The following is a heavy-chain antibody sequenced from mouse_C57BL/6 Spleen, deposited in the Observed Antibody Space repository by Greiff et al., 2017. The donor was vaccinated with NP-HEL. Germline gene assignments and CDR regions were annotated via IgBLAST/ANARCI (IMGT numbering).Heavy chain of an antibody. CDR3: ARHVDGYFDY. CDR2: IWSDGST. D-gene: IGHD2-3*01. Sequence: VQLQESGPGLVAPSQSLSITCTVPGFSLPSYGVHWVRQTPGKGLEWLVVIWSDGSTTYNSALKSRLSISKDNSKSQVFLKMNSLQTDDTSMYYCARHVDGYFDYWGQGTTLTVSS. CDR1: GFSLPSYG. J-gene: IGHJ2*01. V-gene: IGHV2-6-1*01.